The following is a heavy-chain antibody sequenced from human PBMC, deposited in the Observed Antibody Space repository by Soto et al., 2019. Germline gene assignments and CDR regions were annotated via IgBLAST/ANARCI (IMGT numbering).Heavy chain of an antibody. CDR3: ARRSHVDNWWFDP. D-gene: IGHD5-12*01. Sequence: GGSLRLSCAASGFTFSSYSMNWVRQAPGKGLEWVSSISSSSSYIYYADSVEGRFTISRDNAKNSLYLQMNSLRAEDTAVYYCARRSHVDNWWFDPWGQGTLVTVSS. V-gene: IGHV3-21*01. CDR1: GFTFSSYS. CDR2: ISSSSSYI. J-gene: IGHJ5*02.